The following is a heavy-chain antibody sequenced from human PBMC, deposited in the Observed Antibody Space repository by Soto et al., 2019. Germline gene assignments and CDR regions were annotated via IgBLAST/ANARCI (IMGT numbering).Heavy chain of an antibody. D-gene: IGHD3-10*01. CDR1: GGSISSGDYY. Sequence: QVQLQESGPGLVKPSQTLSLTCTVSGGSISSGDYYWSWIRQHPGKGLEWIGYIYYSGSTYYNPSLKSRVTISVDTSKNQFSRKLSSVTAADTAVYYCARDRVVRGGYYYGLDVWGQGTTVTVSS. CDR2: IYYSGST. J-gene: IGHJ6*02. CDR3: ARDRVVRGGYYYGLDV. V-gene: IGHV4-31*03.